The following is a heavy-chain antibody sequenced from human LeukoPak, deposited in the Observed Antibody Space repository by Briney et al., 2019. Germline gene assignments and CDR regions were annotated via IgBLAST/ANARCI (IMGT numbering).Heavy chain of an antibody. D-gene: IGHD1-26*01. J-gene: IGHJ3*02. CDR2: IIPNIGTA. CDR1: GYTFTSYY. Sequence: GASVKVSCKSSGYTFTSYYMHWVRQAPGQGLEWMGGIIPNIGTANYTQKFQGRVTITTNASTTTAYIVLMSLRSEDTAVYYCARPDSGSYYVGAFDIWGQRTTVTVSS. CDR3: ARPDSGSYYVGAFDI. V-gene: IGHV1-46*01.